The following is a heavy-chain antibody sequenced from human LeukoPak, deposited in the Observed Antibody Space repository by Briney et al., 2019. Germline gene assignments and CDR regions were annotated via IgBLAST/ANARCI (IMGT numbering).Heavy chain of an antibody. CDR3: ATSIRRITISS. J-gene: IGHJ4*02. CDR2: ISYNGSHQ. CDR1: GFTFSTYA. V-gene: IGHV3-30*04. Sequence: GGSLRLSCAASGFTFSTYAMRWVRQAPGKGLEWLTVISYNGSHQYYSDSVRGRFTISRDNSRNSVFLQINRLRPEDTAVYYCATSIRRITISSWGQGTLVTVSS. D-gene: IGHD3-3*01.